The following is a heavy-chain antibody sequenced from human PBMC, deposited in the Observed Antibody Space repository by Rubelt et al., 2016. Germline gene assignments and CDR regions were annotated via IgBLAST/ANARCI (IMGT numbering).Heavy chain of an antibody. Sequence: QVQLVQSGAEVKKPGASVKVSCKASGYTFTSYFIHWVRQAPGQGLEWMGIINPGSGSTSYAEKFQGRVTMTKDTSTTTVYMDLGSLRSEDTAVYYCARASGGLPVDYWGQGTLVTVSS. D-gene: IGHD3-16*01. V-gene: IGHV1-46*01. CDR2: INPGSGST. CDR3: ARASGGLPVDY. CDR1: GYTFTSYF. J-gene: IGHJ4*02.